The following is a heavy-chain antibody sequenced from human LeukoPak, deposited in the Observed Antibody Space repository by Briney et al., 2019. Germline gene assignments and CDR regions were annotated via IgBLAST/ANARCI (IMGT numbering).Heavy chain of an antibody. CDR2: IYYSGST. D-gene: IGHD2-21*02. Sequence: SETLSLTCTVSGGSISSSSYYWGWIRQPPGKGLEWIGSIYYSGSTYYNPSLKSRVTISVDTSKNQFSLKLSSVTAADTAVYYCARRKVVTAIDFDLWGRGTLVTVSS. J-gene: IGHJ2*01. V-gene: IGHV4-39*07. CDR1: GGSISSSSYY. CDR3: ARRKVVTAIDFDL.